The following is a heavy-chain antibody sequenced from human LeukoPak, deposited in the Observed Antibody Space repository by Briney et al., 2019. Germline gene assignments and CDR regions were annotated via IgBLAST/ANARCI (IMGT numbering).Heavy chain of an antibody. CDR3: AKAPYYDILTGYNSPFDP. CDR2: ISGSGGST. V-gene: IGHV3-23*01. D-gene: IGHD3-9*01. J-gene: IGHJ5*02. CDR1: GFTFSSYA. Sequence: PGGSLRLSCAASGFTFSSYAMSWARQAPGKGLEWVSAISGSGGSTYYADSVKGRFTISRDNSKNTLYLQMNSLRAEDTAVYYCAKAPYYDILTGYNSPFDPWGQGTLITVSS.